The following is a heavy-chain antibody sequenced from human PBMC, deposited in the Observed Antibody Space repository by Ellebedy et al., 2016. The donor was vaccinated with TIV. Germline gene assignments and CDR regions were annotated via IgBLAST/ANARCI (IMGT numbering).Heavy chain of an antibody. V-gene: IGHV3-23*01. CDR2: ISGSGDSP. CDR1: GFTFSSYA. J-gene: IGHJ4*02. D-gene: IGHD6-19*01. CDR3: AKDRFSSAWYGGYFDY. Sequence: GESLKISCAASGFTFSSYAMSWVRQAPGKGLELVSAISGSGDSPHYADSVKGRFTISRDTSKNTLYLKMNSLGAEDTAVYYCAKDRFSSAWYGGYFDYWGQGTLVTVSS.